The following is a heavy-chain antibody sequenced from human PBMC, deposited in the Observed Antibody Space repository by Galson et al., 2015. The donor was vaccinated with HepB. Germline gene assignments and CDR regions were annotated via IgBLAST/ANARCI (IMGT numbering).Heavy chain of an antibody. CDR2: IWYDGSTK. J-gene: IGHJ2*01. CDR3: ARDGFIPPGGNPRGWDFDL. D-gene: IGHD4-23*01. CDR1: GFTFSGYA. Sequence: SLRLSCAASGFTFSGYAMHWVRQAPGKGLEWVAFIWYDGSTKYYVDSVKGRFTIARDNSKNTLYLYMDSLRDEDTSVYYCARDGFIPPGGNPRGWDFDLWGRGTLVTVSS. V-gene: IGHV3-33*01.